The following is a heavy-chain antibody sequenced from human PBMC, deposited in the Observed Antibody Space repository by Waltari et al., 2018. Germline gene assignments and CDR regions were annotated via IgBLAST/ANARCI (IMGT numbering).Heavy chain of an antibody. Sequence: QITLKESGPTLVKPTQTLTLTCTFSGFSLSTSGVGVGWIRQPPGKALEWLALIYWDDDKRYSPSLKSRLTITKDTSKNQVVLTMTNMDPVDTATYYCAHVSGYYDSSGPYRSYYYGMDVWGQGTTVTVSS. CDR2: IYWDDDK. CDR3: AHVSGYYDSSGPYRSYYYGMDV. CDR1: GFSLSTSGVG. J-gene: IGHJ6*02. D-gene: IGHD3-22*01. V-gene: IGHV2-5*02.